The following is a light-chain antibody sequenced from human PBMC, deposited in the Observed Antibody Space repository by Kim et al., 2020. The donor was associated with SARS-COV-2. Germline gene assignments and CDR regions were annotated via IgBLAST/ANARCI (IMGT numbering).Light chain of an antibody. CDR2: GAS. Sequence: AYVGDRVTMTCHASHNISNYLDWYQQKPGKAPKVLIYGASILKPGVPSRFSASGPGTHFTFTISSLQAADIATYYCQQYDNLPLTFGQGTKVDIK. CDR1: HNISNY. J-gene: IGKJ1*01. CDR3: QQYDNLPLT. V-gene: IGKV1-33*01.